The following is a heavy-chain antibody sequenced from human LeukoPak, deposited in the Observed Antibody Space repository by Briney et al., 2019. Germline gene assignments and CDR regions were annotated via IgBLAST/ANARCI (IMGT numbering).Heavy chain of an antibody. CDR1: GFTFSNYW. Sequence: GGSLRLSCAASGFTFSNYWMTWVRQAPGKGLEWVAVINQDATKEYYMDSVKARFTISRDNAKNSVSLQMNSLRAEDTAVYYCVRDGGVSGYDLLDYWGQGTLVTVSS. V-gene: IGHV3-7*01. J-gene: IGHJ4*02. D-gene: IGHD5-12*01. CDR2: INQDATKE. CDR3: VRDGGVSGYDLLDY.